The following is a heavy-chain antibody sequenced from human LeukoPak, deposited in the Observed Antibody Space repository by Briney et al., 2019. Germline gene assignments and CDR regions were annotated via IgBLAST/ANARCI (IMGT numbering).Heavy chain of an antibody. Sequence: SETLSLTCTVSGGSISSGGYCWSWIRQHPGKGLEWIGYIYYSGSTYYNPSLKSRVTISVDTSKNQFSLKLSSVTAADTAVYYCARDRTTYYDILTGYYTEDYYGMDVWGQGTTVAVSS. CDR2: IYYSGST. V-gene: IGHV4-31*03. CDR1: GGSISSGGYC. D-gene: IGHD3-9*01. J-gene: IGHJ6*02. CDR3: ARDRTTYYDILTGYYTEDYYGMDV.